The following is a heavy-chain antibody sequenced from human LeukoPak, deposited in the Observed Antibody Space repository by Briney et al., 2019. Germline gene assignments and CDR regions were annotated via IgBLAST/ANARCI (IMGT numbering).Heavy chain of an antibody. V-gene: IGHV3-21*03. Sequence: VGSLRLSCAASVFTFSSYSRNWVRQAPGKGLGWVSSINSSSGYRYYADSVKGRFTISRDNTKNTQYMHINRLRAEDTAVCYSARDAPTMKSHQDYWGEGSVVSVSS. D-gene: IGHD3-3*01. J-gene: IGHJ4*02. CDR2: INSSSGYR. CDR3: ARDAPTMKSHQDY. CDR1: VFTFSSYS.